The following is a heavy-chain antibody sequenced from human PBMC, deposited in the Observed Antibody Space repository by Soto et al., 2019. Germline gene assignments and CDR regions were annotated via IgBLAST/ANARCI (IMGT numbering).Heavy chain of an antibody. CDR2: IYHSGST. D-gene: IGHD3-3*01. CDR1: GYSISSGYY. CDR3: PRGYADFWNGYYPINWFDP. Sequence: SETLSLTCAVSGYSISSGYYWGWIRQPPGKGLEWIGSIYHSGSTYYNPSLKSRVTISVDTSKNQFSLKLSSVTAADTAVYYCPRGYADFWNGYYPINWFDPWGQGTLVTVSS. V-gene: IGHV4-38-2*01. J-gene: IGHJ5*01.